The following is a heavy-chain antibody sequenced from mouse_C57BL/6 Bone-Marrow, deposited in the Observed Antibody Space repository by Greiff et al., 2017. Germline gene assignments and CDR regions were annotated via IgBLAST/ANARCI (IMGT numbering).Heavy chain of an antibody. CDR2: ISSGSSTI. D-gene: IGHD1-1*01. CDR1: GFTFSDYG. J-gene: IGHJ2*01. Sequence: EVMLVESGGGLVKPGGSLKLSCAASGFTFSDYGMHWVRQAPEKGLEWVAYISSGSSTIYYADTVKGRFTISRDNAKNTLFLQMTSLGSEDTAMYYCARDITPYFDYWGQGTTLTVAS. V-gene: IGHV5-17*01. CDR3: ARDITPYFDY.